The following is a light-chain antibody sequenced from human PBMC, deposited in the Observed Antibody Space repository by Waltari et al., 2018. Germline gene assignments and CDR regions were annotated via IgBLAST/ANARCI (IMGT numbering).Light chain of an antibody. Sequence: QAVVTQEPSLTVSPGGTATLTCGSSTGAVTSYHYPSRFKQKPGQVPRTLIYDTSNKQSWTPARFSGSLLGGKAALTLSGARPEDEAEYFCLVSYSGSWVFGGGTRLTVL. J-gene: IGLJ3*02. CDR1: TGAVTSYHY. V-gene: IGLV7-46*01. CDR3: LVSYSGSWV. CDR2: DTS.